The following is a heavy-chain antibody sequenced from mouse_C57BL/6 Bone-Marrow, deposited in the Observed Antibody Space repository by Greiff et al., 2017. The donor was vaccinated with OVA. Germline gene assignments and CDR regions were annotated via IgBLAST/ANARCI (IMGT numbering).Heavy chain of an antibody. CDR1: GYTFTSYW. CDR3: ARWLPGYFDV. V-gene: IGHV1-63*01. CDR2: IYPGGGYT. Sequence: VHLVESGAELVRPGTSVKMSCKASGYTFTSYWIGWAKQRPGHGLEWIGDIYPGGGYTNYNEKFKGKATLTADKSSSTAYMQFSSLTSEDSTIYYCARWLPGYFDVWGTGTTVTVSS. D-gene: IGHD2-2*01. J-gene: IGHJ1*03.